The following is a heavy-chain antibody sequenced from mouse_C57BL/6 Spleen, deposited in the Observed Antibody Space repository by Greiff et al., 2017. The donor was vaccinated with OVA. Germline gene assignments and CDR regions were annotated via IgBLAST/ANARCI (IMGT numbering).Heavy chain of an antibody. CDR1: GFTFSDYY. CDR3: ARVYSNHWYFDV. Sequence: EVQVVESGGGLVQPGGSLKLSCAASGFTFSDYYMYWVRQTPEKRLEWVAYISNGGGSTYYPDTVKGRFTISRANAKNTLYLQMSRLKSEDTAMYYCARVYSNHWYFDVWGTGTTVTVSS. V-gene: IGHV5-12*01. CDR2: ISNGGGST. D-gene: IGHD2-5*01. J-gene: IGHJ1*03.